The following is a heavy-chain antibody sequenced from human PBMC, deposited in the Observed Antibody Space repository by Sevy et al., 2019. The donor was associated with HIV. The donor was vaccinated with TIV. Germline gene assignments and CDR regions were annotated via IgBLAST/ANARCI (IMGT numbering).Heavy chain of an antibody. CDR1: GYTFTSYD. V-gene: IGHV1-8*01. D-gene: IGHD3-22*01. Sequence: ASVKVSCKASGYTFTSYDINWVRQATGQGLEWMGWMNPNSGNTGYAQKFQGRVTMTRNTSISTAYMELNSLRSEDTAVYYCARILPGGYYDSSGTLDVWGQGTTVTVSS. CDR2: MNPNSGNT. CDR3: ARILPGGYYDSSGTLDV. J-gene: IGHJ6*02.